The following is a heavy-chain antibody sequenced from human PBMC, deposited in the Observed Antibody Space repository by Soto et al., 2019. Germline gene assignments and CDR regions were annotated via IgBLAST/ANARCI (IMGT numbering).Heavy chain of an antibody. CDR2: IIPMFGTA. J-gene: IGHJ4*02. CDR1: GGTFSSYA. Sequence: ASVKVSCKTSGGTFSSYAISWVRRAPGQGLEWMGGIIPMFGTANYAQKFQGRVTITADESTSTAYMELSSLRSEDTAVYYCARSRANYHDSRGYYYSTFDFWGQGSLVTVSS. V-gene: IGHV1-69*13. CDR3: ARSRANYHDSRGYYYSTFDF. D-gene: IGHD3-22*01.